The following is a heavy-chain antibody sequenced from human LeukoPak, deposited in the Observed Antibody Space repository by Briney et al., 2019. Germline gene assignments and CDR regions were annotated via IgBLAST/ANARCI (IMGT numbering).Heavy chain of an antibody. V-gene: IGHV4-59*01. Sequence: SETLSLTCTVSGGSISSYYWSWIRQPPGKGLEWIGYIYYSGSTNYNPSLKSRVTISVDTSKNQFSLKLSSVTAADTAVYYCARVRYCSGGSCYGIVSDYWGQGTLVTVSS. CDR2: IYYSGST. J-gene: IGHJ4*02. CDR3: ARVRYCSGGSCYGIVSDY. D-gene: IGHD2-15*01. CDR1: GGSISSYY.